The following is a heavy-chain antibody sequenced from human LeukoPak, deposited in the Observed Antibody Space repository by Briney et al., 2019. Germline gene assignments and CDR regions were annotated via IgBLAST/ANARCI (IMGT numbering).Heavy chain of an antibody. CDR1: GGSFSGYY. CDR3: ARRTMTRDYYYMDV. D-gene: IGHD3-22*01. J-gene: IGHJ6*03. CDR2: INHSGST. Sequence: SETLSLTCAVYGGSFSGYYWSWIRQPPGKGLEWIGEINHSGSTNYNPSLKSRVTISVDTSKNQFSLKLSSVTAADTAVYYCARRTMTRDYYYMDVWGKGTTVTVSS. V-gene: IGHV4-34*01.